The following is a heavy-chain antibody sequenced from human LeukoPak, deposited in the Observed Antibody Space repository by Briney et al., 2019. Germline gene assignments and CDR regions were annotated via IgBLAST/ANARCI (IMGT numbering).Heavy chain of an antibody. D-gene: IGHD2-2*01. V-gene: IGHV4-59*11. Sequence: SETLSLTCTVSGGSISSHYWSWIRQPPGKGLEWIGYIYYGGSTNYNPSLKSRVTISVDTSKNQFSLKLSSVTAADTAVYYCARVGCSSTSCYRAFDYWGQGTLVTVSS. J-gene: IGHJ4*02. CDR2: IYYGGST. CDR1: GGSISSHY. CDR3: ARVGCSSTSCYRAFDY.